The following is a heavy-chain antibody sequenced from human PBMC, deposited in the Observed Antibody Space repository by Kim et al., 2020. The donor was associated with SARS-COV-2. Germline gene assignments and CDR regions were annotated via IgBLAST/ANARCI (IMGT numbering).Heavy chain of an antibody. CDR2: ITDNGARI. D-gene: IGHD2-8*01. V-gene: IGHV3-23*01. CDR3: AKRDDGECYGK. Sequence: GGSLRLSCAASGFTFSSHAMRWVRQAPGKGLEWVSSITDNGARIYYADSVKGRFTISRDNSKNTLYLQMNSLRAEDTALYYCAKRDDGECYGKWGQGTQV. CDR1: GFTFSSHA. J-gene: IGHJ4*02.